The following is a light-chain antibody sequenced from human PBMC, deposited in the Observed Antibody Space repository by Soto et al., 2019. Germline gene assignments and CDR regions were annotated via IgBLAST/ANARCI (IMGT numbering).Light chain of an antibody. CDR3: LRFTHWPLP. CDR2: KVS. J-gene: IGKJ1*01. V-gene: IGKV2-30*02. Sequence: DVVMTQSPLSLPVTLGQPASISCRSSQSLIHSDGDTYWNWFQQRPGKSPRRLIYKVSDLDSGVTDNFRGTVSGTDFTLKISRVEAEDGGIYYCLRFTHWPLPCGQGTEVEIK. CDR1: QSLIHSDGDTY.